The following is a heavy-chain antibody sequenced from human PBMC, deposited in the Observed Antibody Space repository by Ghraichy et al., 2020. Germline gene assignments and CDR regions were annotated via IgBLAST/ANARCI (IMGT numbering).Heavy chain of an antibody. V-gene: IGHV4-61*01. D-gene: IGHD1-1*01. CDR1: GASISRGSYY. J-gene: IGHJ3*02. CDR3: ARGKVQLGNTFDT. Sequence: SETLSLTCTVSGASISRGSYYWSWIRQPPEKGLEWIGCIYYSGSTNYNPSLKSRVTISVDTSKNQFSLRLNSVTAADTAVYYCARGKVQLGNTFDTWGQGRMVIV. CDR2: IYYSGST.